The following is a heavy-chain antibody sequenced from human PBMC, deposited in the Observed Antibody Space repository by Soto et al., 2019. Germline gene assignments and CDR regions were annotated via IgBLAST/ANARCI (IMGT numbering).Heavy chain of an antibody. CDR1: GFTFSSYA. D-gene: IGHD6-13*01. J-gene: IGHJ4*02. CDR3: AKDQAGSSWSPRDY. Sequence: EVQLLESGGGLVQPGGSLRLSCAASGFTFSSYAMSWVRQAPGKGLEWVSAISGSGGSTYYADSVKGRFTISSDNSKNTLYLQMNSLRAEDTAVYYCAKDQAGSSWSPRDYWGQGTLVTVSS. V-gene: IGHV3-23*01. CDR2: ISGSGGST.